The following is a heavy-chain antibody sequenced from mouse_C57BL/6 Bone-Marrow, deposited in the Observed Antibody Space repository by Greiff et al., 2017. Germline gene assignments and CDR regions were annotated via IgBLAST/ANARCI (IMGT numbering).Heavy chain of an antibody. CDR3: AGRASSFAY. Sequence: VQLQQSGPELVKPGASVKIPCKASGYTFTDYNMDWVKQSHGKSLEWIGDINPNNGGTNYNQKFKGKATLTVAKSSSTAYMELRSLTAEDTAVYYCAGRASSFAYWGQGTLVTVSA. J-gene: IGHJ3*01. V-gene: IGHV1-18*01. CDR2: INPNNGGT. D-gene: IGHD3-3*01. CDR1: GYTFTDYN.